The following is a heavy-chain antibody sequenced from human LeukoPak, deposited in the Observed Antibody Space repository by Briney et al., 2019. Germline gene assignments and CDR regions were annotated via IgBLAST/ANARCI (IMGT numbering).Heavy chain of an antibody. V-gene: IGHV1-46*01. J-gene: IGHJ5*02. D-gene: IGHD2-8*01. CDR3: ARDMLAVPSNWFDP. CDR1: GYTFTSYY. Sequence: GALVKVSCKASGYTFTSYYIHWVRHAPAQGLEWMGVINPSGGGTSYAQKFQGRVTMTRDTSTSTVYMDLRSQRSEDTAVYFCARDMLAVPSNWFDPWGQGTLVTVSS. CDR2: INPSGGGT.